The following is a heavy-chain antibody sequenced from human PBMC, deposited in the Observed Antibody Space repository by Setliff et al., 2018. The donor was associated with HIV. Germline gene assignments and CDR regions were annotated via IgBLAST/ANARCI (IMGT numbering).Heavy chain of an antibody. CDR3: ARDHCSSSGCYENSYYGMDV. Sequence: ASVKVSCKASGYTFTSDYIHWVRQAPGQGLEWMGWINPNSGGTNYAQKFQGRVTMTRDTSISTAYMEVSRLRSDDTAVYYCARDHCSSSGCYENSYYGMDVWGQGTTVTVSS. CDR2: INPNSGGT. CDR1: GYTFTSDY. V-gene: IGHV1-2*02. D-gene: IGHD2-2*01. J-gene: IGHJ6*02.